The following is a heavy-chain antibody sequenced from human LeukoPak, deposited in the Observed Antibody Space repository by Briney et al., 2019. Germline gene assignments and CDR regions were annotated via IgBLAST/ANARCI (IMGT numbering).Heavy chain of an antibody. J-gene: IGHJ6*03. D-gene: IGHD6-6*01. CDR1: GYTFTGYY. V-gene: IGHV1-2*02. CDR3: AREVLIAARREGSYYYYYMDV. CDR2: INPNSGGT. Sequence: ASVKVSCKASGYTFTGYYMHWVRQAPGQGLEWMGWINPNSGGTNYAQKFQGRVTMTRDTSISTAYMELSRLRSDDTAVYYCAREVLIAARREGSYYYYYMDVWGKGTTVTVSS.